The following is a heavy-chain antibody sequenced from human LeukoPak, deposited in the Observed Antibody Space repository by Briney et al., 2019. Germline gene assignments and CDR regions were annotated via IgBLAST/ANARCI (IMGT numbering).Heavy chain of an antibody. D-gene: IGHD3-10*01. CDR1: GFTFSSYG. J-gene: IGHJ6*03. CDR2: ISGSGGST. CDR3: AKGGAVSSKSITLVRGTRNYHYYMDV. V-gene: IGHV3-23*01. Sequence: PGGSLRLSCAASGFTFSSYGMSWVRQAPGKGLEWVSAISGSGGSTYYADSVKGRFTISRDNSKNTLYLQMNSLRAEDTAVYYCAKGGAVSSKSITLVRGTRNYHYYMDVWGKGTTVTISS.